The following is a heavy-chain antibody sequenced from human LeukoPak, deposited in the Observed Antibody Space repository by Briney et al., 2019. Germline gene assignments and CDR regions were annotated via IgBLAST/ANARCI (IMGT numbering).Heavy chain of an antibody. V-gene: IGHV3-48*02. CDR3: ARWLGGSFFDS. J-gene: IGHJ4*02. D-gene: IGHD2-15*01. CDR2: ISSGVISSGGDPI. Sequence: PGGSLRLSCAASGFTFTNYAMNWVRQPPGKGLEWISYISSGVISSGGDPIHYADSVRGRFTISRDNAKNSLYPQMDSLRDDDTAVYFCARWLGGSFFDSWGQGTLVTVSS. CDR1: GFTFTNYA.